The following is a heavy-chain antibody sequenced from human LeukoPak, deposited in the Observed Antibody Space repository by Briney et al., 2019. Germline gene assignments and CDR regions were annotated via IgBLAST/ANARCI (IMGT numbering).Heavy chain of an antibody. D-gene: IGHD2-15*01. V-gene: IGHV4-39*01. CDR3: ARRSHCTGDSCYPV. CDR1: GDSMASSNHY. J-gene: IGHJ6*02. Sequence: SETLSLTCTVSGDSMASSNHYWVWIRQPPGKGLEWIGSIYYGGSTYYNPSLKSRVTISQDTSKNQFSLKVNTVTAADTAVYHCARRSHCTGDSCYPVWGQGTTVTVSS. CDR2: IYYGGST.